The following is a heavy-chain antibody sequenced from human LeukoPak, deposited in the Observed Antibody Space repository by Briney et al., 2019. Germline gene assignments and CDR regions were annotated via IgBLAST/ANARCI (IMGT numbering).Heavy chain of an antibody. D-gene: IGHD2-15*01. J-gene: IGHJ6*02. CDR1: GFTFSSYG. Sequence: GGSLRLSCAASGFTFSSYGMHWVRQAPGKGLEWVAVIWYDGSNKYYADSVKGRFTISRDNSKNTLYLQMNSLRAEDTAVYYCARDRGGYCSGGSCYYYYYGMDVWGQGTTVTVSS. CDR3: ARDRGGYCSGGSCYYYYYGMDV. CDR2: IWYDGSNK. V-gene: IGHV3-33*01.